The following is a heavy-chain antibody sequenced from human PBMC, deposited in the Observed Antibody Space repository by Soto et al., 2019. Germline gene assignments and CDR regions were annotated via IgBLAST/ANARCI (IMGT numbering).Heavy chain of an antibody. Sequence: TSETLSLTCTVSGGSISSGDYYWSWIRQPPGKGLEWIAYIHNSVSTHYNPSLKSRVTISVDTSKNQFSLKLSSVTAADTAVYYCARSRYSGSYFFDYWGQGILVTVSS. CDR1: GGSISSGDYY. J-gene: IGHJ4*02. CDR3: ARSRYSGSYFFDY. D-gene: IGHD1-26*01. CDR2: IHNSVST. V-gene: IGHV4-30-4*01.